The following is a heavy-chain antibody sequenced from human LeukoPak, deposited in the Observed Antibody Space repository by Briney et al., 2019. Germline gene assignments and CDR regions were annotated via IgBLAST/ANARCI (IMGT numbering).Heavy chain of an antibody. V-gene: IGHV1-2*02. CDR1: GYTFTRYY. CDR3: ARVGGLLWFGDSHWLDP. J-gene: IGHJ5*02. Sequence: GASVKVACKASGYTFTRYYMHWVRQAPGQGLEWVGGINPNSGGTNYAQTVQGRVPMTRDTSISTDYMELRRMRSDDTALGCFARVGGLLWFGDSHWLDPWGQGTLVTVSS. D-gene: IGHD3-10*01. CDR2: INPNSGGT.